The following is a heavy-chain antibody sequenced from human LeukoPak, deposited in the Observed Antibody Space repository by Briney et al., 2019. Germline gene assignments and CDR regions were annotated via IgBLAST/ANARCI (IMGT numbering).Heavy chain of an antibody. CDR2: IIPIFGTA. CDR3: ARDRQDVVVPAAFGEYYGMDV. D-gene: IGHD2-2*01. CDR1: GGTFSSYA. J-gene: IGHJ6*02. V-gene: IGHV1-69*13. Sequence: LVKVSCKASGGTFSSYAISWVRQAPRQGLEWMGGIIPIFGTANYAQKFQGRVTITADESTSTAYMELSSLRSEDTAVYYCARDRQDVVVPAAFGEYYGMDVWGQGTTVTVSS.